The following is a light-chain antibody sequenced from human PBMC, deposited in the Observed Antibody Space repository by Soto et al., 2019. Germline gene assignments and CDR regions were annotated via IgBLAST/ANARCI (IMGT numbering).Light chain of an antibody. Sequence: EIVLTQSPGTLSLSPGERATLSCSASQTVNSDYLAWFQQRPGQAPRLLIFATSRRATDIPDRFSGSGSGTDFTLAIRRLEPEDFEVYYCHQFGYSPRTFGQGTKVDIK. J-gene: IGKJ1*01. CDR3: HQFGYSPRT. CDR1: QTVNSDY. V-gene: IGKV3-20*01. CDR2: ATS.